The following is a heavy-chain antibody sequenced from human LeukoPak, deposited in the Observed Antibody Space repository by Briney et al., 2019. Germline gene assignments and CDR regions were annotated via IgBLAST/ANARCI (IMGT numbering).Heavy chain of an antibody. D-gene: IGHD3-3*01. V-gene: IGHV4-38-2*02. CDR1: GYSISSGYY. Sequence: SETLSLTCTVSGYSISSGYYWGWIRQPPGKGLEWIGSIYHSGSTYYNPSLKSRVTISVDTSKNQFSLKLSSVTAADTAVYYCARASEDFWSGYSKDYYYMDVWGKGTTVTVSS. CDR3: ARASEDFWSGYSKDYYYMDV. J-gene: IGHJ6*03. CDR2: IYHSGST.